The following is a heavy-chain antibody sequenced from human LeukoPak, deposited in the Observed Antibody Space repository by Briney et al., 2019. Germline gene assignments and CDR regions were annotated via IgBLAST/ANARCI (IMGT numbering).Heavy chain of an antibody. CDR1: GGTFSSYA. V-gene: IGHV1-69*13. CDR2: IIPIFGTA. D-gene: IGHD4-17*01. CDR3: AADYGDSHVDY. Sequence: ASVKVSCKASGGTFSSYAISWVRQAPGQGLEWMGGIIPIFGTANYAQKFQGGVTITADESTSTAYMELSSLRSEDTAVYYCAADYGDSHVDYWGQGTLVTVSS. J-gene: IGHJ4*02.